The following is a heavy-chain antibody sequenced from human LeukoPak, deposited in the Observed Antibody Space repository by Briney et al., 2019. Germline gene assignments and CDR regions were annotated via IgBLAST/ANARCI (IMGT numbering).Heavy chain of an antibody. CDR2: ISAYNGNT. CDR3: ARKHYYYYMDV. J-gene: IGHJ6*03. CDR1: GYTFTSYG. Sequence: ASVKVSCKASGYTFTSYGISWVRQAPGQGLEWMGWISAYNGNTNYAQKLQGRVTMTRDTSISTAYMELSRLRSDDTAVYYCARKHYYYYMDVWGKGTTVTVSS. V-gene: IGHV1-18*01.